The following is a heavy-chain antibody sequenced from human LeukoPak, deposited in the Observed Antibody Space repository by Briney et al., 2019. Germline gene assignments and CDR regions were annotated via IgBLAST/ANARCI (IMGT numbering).Heavy chain of an antibody. J-gene: IGHJ4*02. D-gene: IGHD1-1*01. CDR2: INPNRGNT. V-gene: IGHV1-2*06. CDR1: GYTFSTYG. CDR3: ARDRGYNWNPYYLDY. Sequence: GASVKVSCKASGYTFSTYGISWVRKPPGQGLEWMGRINPNRGNTNYAQNFQGRLTMTRDTSVSTAYMELSRLRSDDTAVYFCARDRGYNWNPYYLDYWGQGTLVTVSS.